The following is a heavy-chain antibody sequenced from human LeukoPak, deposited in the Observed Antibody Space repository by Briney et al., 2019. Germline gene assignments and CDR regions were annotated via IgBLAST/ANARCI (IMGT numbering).Heavy chain of an antibody. CDR1: GGSISSYY. J-gene: IGHJ3*02. CDR3: ARDFGADAFDI. CDR2: VYASGST. V-gene: IGHV4-4*07. Sequence: PSETLSLTCTVSGGSISSYYWSWIRQPAGKGLEWLGRVYASGSTNHNPSLKSRVTMSVDTSKSQISLKLSSVTAADTAVYYCARDFGADAFDIWGQGTMVTLSS. D-gene: IGHD3-10*01.